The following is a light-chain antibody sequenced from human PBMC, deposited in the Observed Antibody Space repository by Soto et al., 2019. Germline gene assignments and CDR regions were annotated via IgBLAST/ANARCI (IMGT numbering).Light chain of an antibody. V-gene: IGLV2-8*01. Sequence: QSVLTQPPSASGSPGQSVIISCTGTSSDVGGYNFVSWYQQHPGKAPKLMIYDVTKRPSGVPDRFSGSKSGNTASLTVSGLQAEDEADYYCSSYAGTHIVFGTVTKLTVL. CDR1: SSDVGGYNF. J-gene: IGLJ1*01. CDR2: DVT. CDR3: SSYAGTHIV.